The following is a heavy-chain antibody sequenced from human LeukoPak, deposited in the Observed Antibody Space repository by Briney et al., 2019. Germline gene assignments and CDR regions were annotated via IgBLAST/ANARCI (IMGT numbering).Heavy chain of an antibody. V-gene: IGHV1-69*13. CDR2: IIPVSGST. D-gene: IGHD5-18*01. Sequence: ASVKVSCKASGIFGSYVISWVRQAPGQGLEWMGGIIPVSGSTHYAQKFQGRLTITADESTSTAYMEMSSLRSEDTAMYYCAKEGNTALVTGYFDLWGRGTLVTVSA. CDR1: GIFGSYV. CDR3: AKEGNTALVTGYFDL. J-gene: IGHJ2*01.